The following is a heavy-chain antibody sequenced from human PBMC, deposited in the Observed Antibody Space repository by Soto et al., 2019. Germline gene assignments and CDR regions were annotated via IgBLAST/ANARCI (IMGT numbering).Heavy chain of an antibody. V-gene: IGHV5-51*01. CDR2: IYPGDSDT. D-gene: IGHD6-13*01. J-gene: IGHJ4*02. CDR1: GSSFTSYN. CDR3: ARLQGIAAAGGDY. Sequence: GESLKICCKASGSSFTSYNIGCRCQMPGKGLEWMGIIYPGDSDTRYSPSFQGQVTISADKSISTAYLQWSSLKASDTAMYYCARLQGIAAAGGDYWGQGTLVTVSS.